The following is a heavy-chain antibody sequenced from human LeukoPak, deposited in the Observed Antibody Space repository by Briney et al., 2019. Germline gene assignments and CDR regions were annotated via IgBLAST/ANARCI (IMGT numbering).Heavy chain of an antibody. CDR3: AKDPYPYYYGSATSCDY. CDR1: AFTFSSYG. V-gene: IGHV3-30*18. D-gene: IGHD3-10*01. Sequence: GGSLRLSCAASAFTFSSYGMHWVRQAPGKGLEWVAVISYDGSNKYYADSVKGRFTISRDNSKNTLYLQMNSLRAEDTAVYYCAKDPYPYYYGSATSCDYWGQGTLVTVSS. J-gene: IGHJ4*02. CDR2: ISYDGSNK.